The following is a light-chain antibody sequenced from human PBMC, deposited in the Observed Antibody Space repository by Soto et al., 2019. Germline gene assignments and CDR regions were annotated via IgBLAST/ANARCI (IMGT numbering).Light chain of an antibody. J-gene: IGKJ1*01. CDR1: QTISSW. CDR2: KAS. V-gene: IGKV1-5*03. CDR3: QQYETFSGT. Sequence: DIQMTQSPSTLSGSVGDRVAITCRASQTISSWLAWYQQKPGKAPKLLIYKASTLKSGVPSRFSGSGSGTKFTLTIASLQPDDFATYDCQQYETFSGTFGPGTKVDIK.